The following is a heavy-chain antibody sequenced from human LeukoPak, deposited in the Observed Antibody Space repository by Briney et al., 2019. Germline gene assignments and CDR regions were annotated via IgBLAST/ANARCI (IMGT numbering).Heavy chain of an antibody. CDR1: GFTFSGFE. CDR3: ARDPVNCGCDCYQA. J-gene: IGHJ5*02. Sequence: GGSLRLSCAASGFTFSGFEMNWVRQAPGKGLEWVSYISSSGSTRYHADSVEGRFTVSRDNAKNSLFLQMKSLRAEDTAVYYCARDPVNCGCDCYQAWGQGTLVNVSS. D-gene: IGHD2-21*02. CDR2: ISSSGSTR. V-gene: IGHV3-48*03.